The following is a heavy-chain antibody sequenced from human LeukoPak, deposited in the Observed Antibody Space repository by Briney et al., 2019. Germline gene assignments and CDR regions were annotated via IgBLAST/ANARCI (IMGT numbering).Heavy chain of an antibody. CDR3: ARVMRGPQRYYYYYGMDV. Sequence: GGSLRLSCAASGFTFSSYWMHWVRQAPGKGLVWVSRINSDGSSTSYADSVKGRFTISRDSAKNTLYLQMNSLRAEDTAVYYCARVMRGPQRYYYYYGMDVWGQGTTVTVSS. J-gene: IGHJ6*02. V-gene: IGHV3-74*01. CDR2: INSDGSST. CDR1: GFTFSSYW.